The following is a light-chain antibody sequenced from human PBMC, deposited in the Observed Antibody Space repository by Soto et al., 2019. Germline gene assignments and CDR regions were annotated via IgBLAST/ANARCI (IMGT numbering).Light chain of an antibody. V-gene: IGKV3-15*01. Sequence: EIVMTQSPATLSVSPGDRATLSCRASQTVSSNLAWYQHTPGQAPRLLIYDASTRATGIPARFSGSGSGTEFTLTISRLQSEDFAVDYCQQYNNWPPLTFGGGTQVEIK. CDR2: DAS. CDR1: QTVSSN. J-gene: IGKJ4*01. CDR3: QQYNNWPPLT.